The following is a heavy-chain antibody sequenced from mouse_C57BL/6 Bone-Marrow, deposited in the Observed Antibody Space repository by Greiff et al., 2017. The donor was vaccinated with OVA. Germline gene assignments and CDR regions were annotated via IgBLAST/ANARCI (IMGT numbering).Heavy chain of an antibody. D-gene: IGHD1-1*01. CDR1: GFTFSSYG. V-gene: IGHV5-6*02. Sequence: EVMLVESGGDLVKPGGSLKLSCAASGFTFSSYGMSWVRQTPDERLEWVATISSGGSYTYYPDSVKGRITISRDNAKNTLYLQMSSLKSEDTAMYYCARRGVYYGSSYDYWGQGTTLTVSS. CDR2: ISSGGSYT. CDR3: ARRGVYYGSSYDY. J-gene: IGHJ2*01.